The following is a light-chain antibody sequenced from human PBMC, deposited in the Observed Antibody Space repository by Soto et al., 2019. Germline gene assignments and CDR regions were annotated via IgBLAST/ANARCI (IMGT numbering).Light chain of an antibody. J-gene: IGLJ7*01. Sequence: QSVLTQPASVSGSPGQSITISCTGTSSDAGGYKYVSWYQQHPGKAPKLMIYDVSNRPSGVSNRFSGSKSGNTASLTISGLQAEDEADYYCSSYTSSSTLGVFGTGTQLTVL. CDR3: SSYTSSSTLGV. V-gene: IGLV2-14*01. CDR1: SSDAGGYKY. CDR2: DVS.